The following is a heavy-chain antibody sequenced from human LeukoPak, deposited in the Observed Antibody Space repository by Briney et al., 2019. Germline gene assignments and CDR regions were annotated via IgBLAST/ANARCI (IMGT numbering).Heavy chain of an antibody. CDR1: GFTFTSFG. J-gene: IGHJ3*02. CDR3: ARSIVVLAATPGAFDI. CDR2: ISAYNGDK. D-gene: IGHD2-15*01. V-gene: IGHV1-18*01. Sequence: APVKVSCKASGFTFTSFGISWVRQAPGQGLEWMGWISAYNGDKNSAQKFQGRVTMTTDTSTSTAYMELRSLRSDDTAVYHCARSIVVLAATPGAFDIWGQGTMVTVAS.